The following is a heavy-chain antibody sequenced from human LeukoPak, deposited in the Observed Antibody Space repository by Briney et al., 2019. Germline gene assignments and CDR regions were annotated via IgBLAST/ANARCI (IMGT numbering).Heavy chain of an antibody. J-gene: IGHJ4*02. Sequence: PGGSLRLSCAASGFTFSSYGMHWVRQAPGKGLEWVAVISYDGSNKYYADSVKGRFTISRDNSKNTLYLQMNSLRAEDTAVYYCAILTPTDYWGQGTLVTVSS. V-gene: IGHV3-30*03. CDR2: ISYDGSNK. CDR1: GFTFSSYG. CDR3: AILTPTDY.